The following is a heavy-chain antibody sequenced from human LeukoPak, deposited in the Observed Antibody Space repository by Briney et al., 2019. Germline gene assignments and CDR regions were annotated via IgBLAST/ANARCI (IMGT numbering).Heavy chain of an antibody. V-gene: IGHV4-59*12. CDR1: GGSISSYY. J-gene: IGHJ4*02. CDR2: IYHSGST. D-gene: IGHD3/OR15-3a*01. Sequence: PSETLSLTCTVSGGSISSYYWSWIRQPPGKGLEWIAYIYHSGSTYSNPSLKSRVTISVDRSKNQFSLKLSSVTAADTAVYYCARARSGTGYRWDFYFDYWGQGTLVTVSS. CDR3: ARARSGTGYRWDFYFDY.